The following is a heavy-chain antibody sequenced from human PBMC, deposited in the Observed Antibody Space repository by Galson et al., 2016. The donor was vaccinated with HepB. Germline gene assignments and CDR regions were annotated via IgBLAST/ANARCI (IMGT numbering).Heavy chain of an antibody. CDR3: ARERTKLEFDP. CDR2: IGGSGGST. D-gene: IGHD1-1*01. Sequence: SLRLSCAASGFTLRSYAMHWVRQAPGRGLEWVSAIGGSGGSTYYADSVKGRFTISRDNSKNTLYLQMKSLRAEDTAIYYCARERTKLEFDPWGQGTLVTVSS. J-gene: IGHJ5*02. CDR1: GFTLRSYA. V-gene: IGHV3-23*01.